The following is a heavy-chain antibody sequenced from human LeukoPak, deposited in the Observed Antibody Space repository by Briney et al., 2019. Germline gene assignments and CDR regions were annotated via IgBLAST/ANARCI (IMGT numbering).Heavy chain of an antibody. CDR1: GYSFTSYW. CDR2: IYPGDSDT. J-gene: IGHJ3*02. V-gene: IGHV5-51*01. D-gene: IGHD3-9*01. CDR3: ARRRYDILTGNAFDI. Sequence: GESLKISCKGSGYSFTSYWVGWVRQMPGRGLEWMGSIYPGDSDTRYSPSFQGQVTISADKSISTAYLQWSSLKASDTAMYYCARRRYDILTGNAFDIWGQGTMVTVSS.